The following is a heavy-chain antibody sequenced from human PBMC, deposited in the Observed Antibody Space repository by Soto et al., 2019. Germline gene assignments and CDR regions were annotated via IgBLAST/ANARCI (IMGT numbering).Heavy chain of an antibody. J-gene: IGHJ5*02. CDR3: AKGVPRDIVVVVAATPHWFDP. CDR2: ISGSGGST. CDR1: GFTFSSYA. V-gene: IGHV3-23*01. D-gene: IGHD2-15*01. Sequence: GGSLRLSCAASGFTFSSYAMSWVRQAPGKGLEWVSAISGSGGSTYYADSVKGRFTISRDNSKNTLYLQMNSLRAEDTAVYYCAKGVPRDIVVVVAATPHWFDPWGQGTLVTVSS.